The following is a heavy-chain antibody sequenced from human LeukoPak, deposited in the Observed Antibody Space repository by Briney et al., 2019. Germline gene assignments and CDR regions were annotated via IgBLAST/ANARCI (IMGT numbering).Heavy chain of an antibody. CDR1: GFPFSGYW. V-gene: IGHV3-7*01. J-gene: IGHJ4*02. CDR3: SRSLDY. Sequence: PGGSLRLSCAASGFPFSGYWMDWVRQAPGKGMEWVANINQDGSTQYYAASVKGRFTISRDNAKSSLYLQMNILRAEDTAVDYCSRSLDYLGQGALVTVSS. CDR2: INQDGSTQ.